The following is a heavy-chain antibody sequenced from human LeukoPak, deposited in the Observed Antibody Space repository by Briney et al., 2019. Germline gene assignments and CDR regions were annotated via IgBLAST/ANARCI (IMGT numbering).Heavy chain of an antibody. CDR1: GFTFSSYG. CDR3: ARDDGRDGFFDY. CDR2: IWYDGSNK. D-gene: IGHD5-24*01. J-gene: IGHJ4*02. Sequence: GGSLRLSRAASGFTFSSYGMHWVRQAPGKGLEWVAVIWYDGSNKYYADSVKGRFTISRDNSKNTLYLQMNSLRAEDTAVYYCARDDGRDGFFDYWGQGTLVTVSS. V-gene: IGHV3-33*01.